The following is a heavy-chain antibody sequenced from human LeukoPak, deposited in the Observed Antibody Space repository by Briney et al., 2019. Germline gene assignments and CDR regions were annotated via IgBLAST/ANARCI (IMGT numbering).Heavy chain of an antibody. CDR2: IYPGDSNT. CDR1: GYSFTSYW. V-gene: IGHV5-51*01. CDR3: ARQRFSSSWSFFDP. J-gene: IGHJ5*02. Sequence: GESLKISCKSSGYSFTSYWIGWVRQMPGKGLEWMGIIYPGDSNTRYNPSFQGQVTISADRSISTAYLQLSSLKASDTAIYYCARQRFSSSWSFFDPWGQGTLVTVSS. D-gene: IGHD6-13*01.